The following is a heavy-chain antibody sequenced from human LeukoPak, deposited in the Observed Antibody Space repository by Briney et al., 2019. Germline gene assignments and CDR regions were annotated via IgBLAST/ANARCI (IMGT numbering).Heavy chain of an antibody. D-gene: IGHD3-9*01. CDR3: TNDILTGYYPDYFDY. J-gene: IGHJ4*02. CDR2: IKSKTDGGTT. V-gene: IGHV3-15*01. Sequence: PGGSLRLSCAASGFTFSNAWMSWVRQAPGKGLEWVGRIKSKTDGGTTDYAAPVKGRLTISRDDSKNTLYLQMNSLKTEDTAVYYCTNDILTGYYPDYFDYWGQGTLVTVSS. CDR1: GFTFSNAW.